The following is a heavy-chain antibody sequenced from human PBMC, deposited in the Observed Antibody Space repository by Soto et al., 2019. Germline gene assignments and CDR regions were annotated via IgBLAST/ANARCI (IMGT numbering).Heavy chain of an antibody. Sequence: QVQLQESGPGLVKPSQTLSLTCTVSGGSISSGGYYWSWIRQHPGKGLEWIGYISYSGSTYYNPSLQSRVTISIDTSTNQFYLKLSSVTAADTAVSYCARGVPPDVVVVPAAKHLALMDVWGNGTTVIVSS. CDR1: GGSISSGGYY. CDR2: ISYSGST. CDR3: ARGVPPDVVVVPAAKHLALMDV. J-gene: IGHJ6*03. V-gene: IGHV4-31*03. D-gene: IGHD2-2*01.